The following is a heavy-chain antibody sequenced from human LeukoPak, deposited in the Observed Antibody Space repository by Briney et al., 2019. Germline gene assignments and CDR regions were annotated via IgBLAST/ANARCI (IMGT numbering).Heavy chain of an antibody. CDR3: ARDASYGPHAFEI. CDR2: ISGYNGAT. D-gene: IGHD4-17*01. Sequence: ASVKVSCKASGYTLNSYGISWVRQAPGQGLEWMGWISGYNGATNYAQKVQGRVTVTADTSTSTAYMELRSLTSDDTAVYYCARDASYGPHAFEIWGQGTMVTVSS. CDR1: GYTLNSYG. J-gene: IGHJ3*02. V-gene: IGHV1-18*01.